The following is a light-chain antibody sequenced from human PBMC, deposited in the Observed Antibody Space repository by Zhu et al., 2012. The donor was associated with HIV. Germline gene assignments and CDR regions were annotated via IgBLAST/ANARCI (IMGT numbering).Light chain of an antibody. V-gene: IGKV3-20*01. CDR1: QTVSRNY. CDR3: HQYLSSPET. J-gene: IGKJ1*01. CDR2: GAS. Sequence: EIVLTQSPGTLSLSPGERATLSCRASQTVSRNYLAWYQQKPGQAPRLLIYGASRRVTGIPDRFSGSGSGTDFILTISRVEPEDFAVYYCHQYLSSPETFGQGTKVEIK.